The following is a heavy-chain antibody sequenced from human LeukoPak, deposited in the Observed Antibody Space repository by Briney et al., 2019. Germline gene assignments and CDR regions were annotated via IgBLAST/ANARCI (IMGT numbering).Heavy chain of an antibody. J-gene: IGHJ4*02. CDR2: ISYDGSNK. CDR3: GGGWYFFDY. D-gene: IGHD6-19*01. CDR1: GFTFSSFG. V-gene: IGHV3-30*03. Sequence: PGRSLRLSCAASGFTFSSFGMHWVRQAPGKGLEWVAVISYDGSNKYYADSVKGRFSISRDNSKSTLYLQMNSLRAEDTAVYYCGGGWYFFDYWGQGTLVTVSS.